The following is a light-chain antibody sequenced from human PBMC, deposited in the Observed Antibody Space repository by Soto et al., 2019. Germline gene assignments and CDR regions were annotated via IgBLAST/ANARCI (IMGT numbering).Light chain of an antibody. CDR1: QSVTSSY. CDR2: DAF. Sequence: EVVLTQSPDTLSLSPGERATLSCRASQSVTSSYLAWYQQKPGQAPRLLIYDAFTRATAIPDRFSGSGSGTDFTHTISRLEPEDFAVYYCQQYAYSPLTFGGGTEVQIK. CDR3: QQYAYSPLT. V-gene: IGKV3-20*01. J-gene: IGKJ4*01.